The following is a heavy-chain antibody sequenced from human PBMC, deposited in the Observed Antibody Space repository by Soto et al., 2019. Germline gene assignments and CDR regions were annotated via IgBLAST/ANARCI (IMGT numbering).Heavy chain of an antibody. CDR2: ISSSSSTI. D-gene: IGHD3-10*01. CDR1: GFTFSSYS. V-gene: IGHV3-48*02. CDR3: VGALEGFGELPHDY. Sequence: EVQLVESGGGLVQPGGSLRLSCAASGFTFSSYSMNWVRQAPGKGLEWVSYISSSSSTIYYADSVKGRFTISRDNAKNSSDLQMNSLRDEDTAVYYCVGALEGFGELPHDYWGQGTLVTVSS. J-gene: IGHJ4*02.